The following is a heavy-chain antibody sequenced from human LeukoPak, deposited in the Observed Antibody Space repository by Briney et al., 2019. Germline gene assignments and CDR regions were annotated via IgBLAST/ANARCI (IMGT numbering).Heavy chain of an antibody. V-gene: IGHV1-2*02. Sequence: RASVTVSCKASGYTFTGYYMHWVRQAPGQGLEWMGWINPNSGGTNYAQKFQGRVTMTRDTSISTAYMELSRLRSDDTAVYYCAKYYYGSGSYPTWGQGTLVTVSS. CDR2: INPNSGGT. CDR3: AKYYYGSGSYPT. D-gene: IGHD3-10*01. J-gene: IGHJ4*02. CDR1: GYTFTGYY.